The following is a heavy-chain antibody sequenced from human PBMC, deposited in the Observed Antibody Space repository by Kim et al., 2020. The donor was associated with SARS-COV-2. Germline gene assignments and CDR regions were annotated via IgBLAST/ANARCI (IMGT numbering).Heavy chain of an antibody. D-gene: IGHD3-22*01. J-gene: IGHJ5*02. CDR2: IYYSGST. CDR3: ARRGYYDSSGYWGVNWFDP. V-gene: IGHV4-39*01. Sequence: SETLSLTCTVSGGSISSSSYYWGWIRQPPGKGLEWIGSIYYSGSTYYNPSLKSRVTISVDTSKNQFSLKLSSVTAADTAVYYCARRGYYDSSGYWGVNWFDPWGEGTLLTVTS. CDR1: GGSISSSSYY.